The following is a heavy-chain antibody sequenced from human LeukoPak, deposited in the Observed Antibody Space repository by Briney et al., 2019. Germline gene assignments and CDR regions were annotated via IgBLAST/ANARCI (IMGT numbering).Heavy chain of an antibody. CDR2: IYPGDSDT. J-gene: IGHJ4*02. D-gene: IGHD6-13*01. CDR1: GYSLTDYW. CDR3: ARRQVSGAAQYYFDY. Sequence: PGESLKISCKGSGYSLTDYWIGWVRQMPGKGLELMGIIYPGDSDTRYSPSFQGQVTISADKSISAAYLQWSSLEASDTAMYYCARRQVSGAAQYYFDYWGQGTLVTVSS. V-gene: IGHV5-51*01.